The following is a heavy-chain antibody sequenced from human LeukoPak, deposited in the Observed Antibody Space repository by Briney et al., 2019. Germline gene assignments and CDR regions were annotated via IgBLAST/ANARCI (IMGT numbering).Heavy chain of an antibody. J-gene: IGHJ6*03. CDR3: AKAPVVPAAIPYYYYYYMDV. CDR2: IRYDGSNK. CDR1: GFTFSSYG. Sequence: PGGSLRLSCAASGFTFSSYGMHWVRQAPGKGLEWVAFIRYDGSNKYYADSVKGRFTISRDNSKNTLYLQMNSLRAEDTAVYYCAKAPVVPAAIPYYYYYYMDVWGKGTTVTVSS. V-gene: IGHV3-30*02. D-gene: IGHD2-2*02.